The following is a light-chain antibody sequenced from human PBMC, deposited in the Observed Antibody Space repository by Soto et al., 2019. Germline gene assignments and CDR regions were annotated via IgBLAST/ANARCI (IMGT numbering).Light chain of an antibody. Sequence: QSVLTQPASVSGSPGQSITISCTGTSSDVGGYNYVSGYQQHPGKAPKLMIYDVSNRPSGVSNRFSGSKSGNTASLTISGLQAEDEADYYCSSYTSSSTYVFGTGTKLTVL. CDR3: SSYTSSSTYV. CDR1: SSDVGGYNY. CDR2: DVS. J-gene: IGLJ1*01. V-gene: IGLV2-14*01.